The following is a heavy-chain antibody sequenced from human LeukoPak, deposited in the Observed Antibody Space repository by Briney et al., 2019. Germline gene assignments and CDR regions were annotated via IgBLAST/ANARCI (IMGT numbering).Heavy chain of an antibody. CDR1: GYTFTSYA. V-gene: IGHV7-4-1*02. CDR2: INTNTGNP. CDR3: ARGVVPAAMSRCWFDP. Sequence: ASVKVSCKASGYTFTSYAMNWVRQAPGQGLEWMGWINTNTGNPTYAQGFTGRFVFSLDTSVSTAYLQISSLKAEATAVYYCARGVVPAAMSRCWFDPWGQGTLVTVSS. J-gene: IGHJ5*02. D-gene: IGHD2-2*01.